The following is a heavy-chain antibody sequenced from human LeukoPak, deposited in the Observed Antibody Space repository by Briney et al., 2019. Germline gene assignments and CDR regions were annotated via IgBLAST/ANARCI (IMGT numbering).Heavy chain of an antibody. Sequence: PGGSLRLSCAASPVITFSDYWMTWVRQAPGQGLEWVAIIRQDGREKLYLDSVKGRFTISRDNAKSSVYLQINSLRAEDTAVYYCVGGIGWQPDYWGQGTLVTVSS. V-gene: IGHV3-7*03. CDR2: IRQDGREK. CDR3: VGGIGWQPDY. J-gene: IGHJ4*02. CDR1: PVITFSDYW. D-gene: IGHD6-19*01.